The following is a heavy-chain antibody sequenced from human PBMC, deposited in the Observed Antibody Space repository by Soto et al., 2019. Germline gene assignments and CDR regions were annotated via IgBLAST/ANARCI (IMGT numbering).Heavy chain of an antibody. D-gene: IGHD3-10*01. CDR1: GGSVSSGSYY. Sequence: SETLSLTCTVSGGSVSSGSYYWSWVRQPPGKGLEWIGYIYYSGSTNYNPSLKSRVTISVDTSKNQFSLKLSSVTAADTAVYYCARRLYGSGTYYYYYGMDVWGQGTTVTVSS. CDR3: ARRLYGSGTYYYYYGMDV. V-gene: IGHV4-61*01. J-gene: IGHJ6*02. CDR2: IYYSGST.